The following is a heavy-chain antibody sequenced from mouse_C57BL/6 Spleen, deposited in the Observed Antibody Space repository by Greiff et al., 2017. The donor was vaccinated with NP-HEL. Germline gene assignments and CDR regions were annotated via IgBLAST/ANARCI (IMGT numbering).Heavy chain of an antibody. CDR1: GYTFTDYY. J-gene: IGHJ2*01. CDR3: ARLRYDYIDY. CDR2: INPNNGGT. V-gene: IGHV1-26*01. D-gene: IGHD2-3*01. Sequence: EVQLHQSGPELVKPGASVKISCKASGYTFTDYYMNWVKQSHGKSLEWIGDINPNNGGTSYNQKFKGKATLTVDKSSSTAYMELRSLTSDDSAVYYCARLRYDYIDYRGQGTTLTVSS.